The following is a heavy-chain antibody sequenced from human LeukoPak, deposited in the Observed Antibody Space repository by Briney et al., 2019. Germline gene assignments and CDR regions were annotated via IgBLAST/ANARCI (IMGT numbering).Heavy chain of an antibody. V-gene: IGHV1-18*01. D-gene: IGHD3-10*01. Sequence: ASVKVSCKASGYTFTTSGISWVRQAPGQGLEWMAWISGDNGHTNYAQKFKGRVTMTTDTSTSTAYMELRSLRSDDTAVYYCARDLGFIWFEGEDDAFDIWGQGTMVTVSS. CDR1: GYTFTTSG. CDR3: ARDLGFIWFEGEDDAFDI. J-gene: IGHJ3*02. CDR2: ISGDNGHT.